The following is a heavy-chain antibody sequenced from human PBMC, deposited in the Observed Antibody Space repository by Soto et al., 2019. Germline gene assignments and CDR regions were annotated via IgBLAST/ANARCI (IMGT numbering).Heavy chain of an antibody. CDR1: GFTFSSHA. J-gene: IGHJ4*02. Sequence: GGSLRLSCAASGFTFSSHATSWVRQAPGKGLEWVSNIGGGGGSTYYADSAKGRFTISRDNSKNTLYLQMNSLRADDTAVYYCAKYVGDNWSYFDCWGQGALVTVSS. D-gene: IGHD1-1*01. CDR2: IGGGGGST. V-gene: IGHV3-23*01. CDR3: AKYVGDNWSYFDC.